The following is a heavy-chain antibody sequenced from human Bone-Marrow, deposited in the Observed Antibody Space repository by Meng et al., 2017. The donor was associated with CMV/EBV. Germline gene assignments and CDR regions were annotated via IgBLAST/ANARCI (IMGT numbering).Heavy chain of an antibody. Sequence: GESLKISCAASGCTVSSNYMSWVRQAPGKGLEWVSVIYSGGSTYYADSVKGRFTISRDNSKNTLYLQMNSLRAEDTAVYYCARDRYYYGMDVWGQGTTVTASS. V-gene: IGHV3-53*01. J-gene: IGHJ6*02. CDR2: IYSGGST. CDR3: ARDRYYYGMDV. CDR1: GCTVSSNY.